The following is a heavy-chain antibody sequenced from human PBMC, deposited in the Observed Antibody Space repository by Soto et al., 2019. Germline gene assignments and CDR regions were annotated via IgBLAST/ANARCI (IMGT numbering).Heavy chain of an antibody. J-gene: IGHJ5*02. Sequence: PGGSHILSCAASGCPFRSYIMNWVRTKPGKGLEWVSSISSSSSYIYYADSVKGRFTISRDNAKNSLYLQMNSLRAEDTAVYYCARDPVYCSGGSCYSGVNWFDPWGQGTLVNVS. CDR1: GCPFRSYI. CDR2: ISSSSSYI. CDR3: ARDPVYCSGGSCYSGVNWFDP. D-gene: IGHD2-15*01. V-gene: IGHV3-21*01.